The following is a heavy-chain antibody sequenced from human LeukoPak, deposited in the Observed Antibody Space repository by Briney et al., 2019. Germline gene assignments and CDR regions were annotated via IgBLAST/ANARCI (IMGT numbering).Heavy chain of an antibody. CDR2: ISNSGNT. Sequence: SETLSLTCSLSGGSISTYYWTWIRQPPGKGPEWIEDISNSGNTYYNPSLKSRVTMSLDTSKNQFSLKLTSVTAADTAVYYCARVRAGTTTKRAFDIWGQGTLVTVSS. J-gene: IGHJ3*02. CDR1: GGSISTYY. CDR3: ARVRAGTTTKRAFDI. V-gene: IGHV4-59*01. D-gene: IGHD1-7*01.